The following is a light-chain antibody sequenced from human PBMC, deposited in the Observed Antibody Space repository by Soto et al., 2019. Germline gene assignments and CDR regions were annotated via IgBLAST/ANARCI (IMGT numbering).Light chain of an antibody. CDR3: QQYNSSPYT. CDR2: AAS. J-gene: IGKJ2*01. CDR1: QSISSR. V-gene: IGKV1-5*01. Sequence: DIQMTQSPSTLSASVGDRFTITCRASQSISSRLAWYQQKPGKAPKLLIYAASSLESGVPSRFSGSGSGTEFTLTISSLQPDDFATYYCQQYNSSPYTFGQGTKLEIK.